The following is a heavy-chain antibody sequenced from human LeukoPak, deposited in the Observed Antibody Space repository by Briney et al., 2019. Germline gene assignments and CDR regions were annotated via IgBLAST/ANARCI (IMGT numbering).Heavy chain of an antibody. J-gene: IGHJ4*02. CDR3: VRDLRTDYAFDS. CDR2: INWDGYST. V-gene: IGHV3-20*04. CDR1: GFIFDDYG. Sequence: GGSLRLSCAASGFIFDDYGMTWVRQGPGKGLEWVSGINWDGYSTGYADSVRGRFTISRDNAESTLYLQMNSLRPEDTALYYCVRDLRTDYAFDSWGQGTLDTVSS. D-gene: IGHD4/OR15-4a*01.